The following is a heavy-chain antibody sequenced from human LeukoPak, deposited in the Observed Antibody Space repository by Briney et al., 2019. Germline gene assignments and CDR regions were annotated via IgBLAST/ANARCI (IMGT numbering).Heavy chain of an antibody. CDR1: GGSFSGYY. Sequence: PSETLSLTCAVYGGSFSGYYWSWIRQPPGKGLEWIGEINHSGSTNYNPSLKSRVTISVDTSKNQFSLKLSSVTAADTAVYYCARGGAYYDSSGYYDFDYWGQGTLVTVSS. V-gene: IGHV4-34*01. D-gene: IGHD3-22*01. CDR3: ARGGAYYDSSGYYDFDY. CDR2: INHSGST. J-gene: IGHJ4*02.